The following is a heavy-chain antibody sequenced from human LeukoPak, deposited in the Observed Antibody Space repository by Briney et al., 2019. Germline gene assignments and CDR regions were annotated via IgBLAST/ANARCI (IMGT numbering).Heavy chain of an antibody. D-gene: IGHD3-3*01. CDR1: GFTFSHSA. J-gene: IGHJ4*02. Sequence: GGSLRLSCAASGFTFSHSAMHWVRQAPGKGLEWVALTSYDGSDKYYADSVKGRFTISRDNSKNTLYLQMNSLRAEDTAVYYCAKDLHDFWSGYPRDWGQGTLVTVSS. CDR2: TSYDGSDK. CDR3: AKDLHDFWSGYPRD. V-gene: IGHV3-30-3*01.